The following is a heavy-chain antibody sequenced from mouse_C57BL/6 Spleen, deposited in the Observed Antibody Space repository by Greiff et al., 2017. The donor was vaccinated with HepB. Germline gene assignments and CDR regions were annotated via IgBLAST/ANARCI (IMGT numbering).Heavy chain of an antibody. J-gene: IGHJ4*01. Sequence: QVQLKQSGAELARPGASVKLSCKASGYTFTSYGISWVKQRTGQGLEWIGEIYPRSGNTYYNEKFKGKATLTADKSSSTAYMELRSLTSEDSAVYFCAREVGYDGPGAMDYWGQGTSVTVSS. CDR1: GYTFTSYG. CDR3: AREVGYDGPGAMDY. D-gene: IGHD2-2*01. V-gene: IGHV1-81*01. CDR2: IYPRSGNT.